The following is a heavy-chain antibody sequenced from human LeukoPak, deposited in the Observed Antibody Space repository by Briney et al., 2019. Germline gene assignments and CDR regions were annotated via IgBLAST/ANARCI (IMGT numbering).Heavy chain of an antibody. J-gene: IGHJ4*02. V-gene: IGHV4-38-2*01. D-gene: IGHD2-15*01. CDR3: ARVRGLYCFDY. CDR2: IFHSGST. Sequence: PSETLSLTCAVSDYSISSGYYWGWIRQPPGKGLEWIGSIFHSGSTYYNPSLKSRVTISVDTSKNQFSLKLSSVTAADTAVYYCARVRGLYCFDYWGQGTLVTVSS. CDR1: DYSISSGYY.